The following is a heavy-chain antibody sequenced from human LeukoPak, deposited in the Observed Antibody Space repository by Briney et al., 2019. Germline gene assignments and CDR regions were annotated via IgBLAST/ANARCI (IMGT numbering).Heavy chain of an antibody. V-gene: IGHV3-23*01. D-gene: IGHD3-3*01. J-gene: IGHJ5*02. CDR3: AKDPPRRDFWSGHNWFDP. CDR1: GFTFSSYA. CDR2: ISGSGGST. Sequence: PGGSLRLSCAASGFTFSSYAMSWVRQAPGKGLEWVSAISGSGGSTYYADSVKGRSTISRDNSKNTLYLQMNSLRAEDTAVYYCAKDPPRRDFWSGHNWFDPWGQGTLVTVSS.